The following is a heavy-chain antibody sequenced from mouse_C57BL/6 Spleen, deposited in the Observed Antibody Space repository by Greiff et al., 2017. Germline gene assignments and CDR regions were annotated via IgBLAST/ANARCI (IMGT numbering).Heavy chain of an antibody. J-gene: IGHJ2*01. Sequence: VQLQQPGAELVKPGASVKLSCKASGYTFTSYWMQWVKQRPGQGLEWIGEIDPSDSYTNYNQKFKGKATLTVDTSSSTAYMQLSSLTSEDSAVYYCASFYYDYDVDYWGQGTTLTVSS. CDR1: GYTFTSYW. V-gene: IGHV1-50*01. D-gene: IGHD2-4*01. CDR2: IDPSDSYT. CDR3: ASFYYDYDVDY.